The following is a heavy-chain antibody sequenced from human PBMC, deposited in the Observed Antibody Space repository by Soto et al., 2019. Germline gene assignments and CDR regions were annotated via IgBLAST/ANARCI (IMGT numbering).Heavy chain of an antibody. CDR1: GGSVSSGSYY. D-gene: IGHD2-2*01. V-gene: IGHV4-61*01. CDR2: IYYSGST. J-gene: IGHJ6*02. Sequence: SETLSLTCTVSGGSVSSGSYYWSWIRQPPGKGLEWIGYIYYSGSTNYNPSLKSRVTISVDTSKNQFSLKLSSVTAADTAVYYCARDRYIVVVPAAPFYYYYGMDVWGQGTTVTVSS. CDR3: ARDRYIVVVPAAPFYYYYGMDV.